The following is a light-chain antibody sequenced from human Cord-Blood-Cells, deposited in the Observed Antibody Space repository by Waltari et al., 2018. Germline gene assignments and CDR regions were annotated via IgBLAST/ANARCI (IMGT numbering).Light chain of an antibody. Sequence: SYELTQPPSVSVSPGQTASITCSGDKLGDKYACWYQQKPGQAPVLVIYQDSKRPSGIPERLAGSNTGNTATLTISGTQAMDEAYYYCQAWDSSTVVFGGGTKLTVL. J-gene: IGLJ2*01. CDR2: QDS. V-gene: IGLV3-1*01. CDR3: QAWDSSTVV. CDR1: KLGDKY.